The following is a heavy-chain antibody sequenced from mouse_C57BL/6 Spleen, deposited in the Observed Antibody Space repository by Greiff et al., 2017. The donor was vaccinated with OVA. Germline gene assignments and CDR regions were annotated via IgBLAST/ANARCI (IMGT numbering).Heavy chain of an antibody. Sequence: VQLQQSGPELVKPGASVKISCKASGYTFTDYYMNWVKQSHGKSLEWIGDINPNNGGTSYNQKFKGKATLTVDKSSSTAYMELRSLTSEDSAVYYCARVNYGNYLWFAYWGQGTLVTVSA. D-gene: IGHD2-1*01. V-gene: IGHV1-26*01. CDR3: ARVNYGNYLWFAY. CDR1: GYTFTDYY. J-gene: IGHJ3*01. CDR2: INPNNGGT.